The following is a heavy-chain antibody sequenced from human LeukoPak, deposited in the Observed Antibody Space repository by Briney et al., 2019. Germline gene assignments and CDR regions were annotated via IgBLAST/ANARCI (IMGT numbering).Heavy chain of an antibody. Sequence: GGSLRLSCVASGFTFSDYAMSWVREAPARGLEWVSSLRGNGDTFYADFVKGRFTLSRDYSRNTVFLHLNNLRVEDTAVYYCAKASWVSSADAVLWGQGTVVTVST. CDR1: GFTFSDYA. CDR3: AKASWVSSADAVL. J-gene: IGHJ4*02. D-gene: IGHD3-3*02. CDR2: LRGNGDT. V-gene: IGHV3-23*01.